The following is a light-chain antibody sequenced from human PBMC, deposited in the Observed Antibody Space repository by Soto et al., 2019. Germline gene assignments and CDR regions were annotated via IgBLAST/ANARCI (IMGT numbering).Light chain of an antibody. CDR3: QQSYSTPLT. Sequence: DIQMTQSPSSLSASVGDRVTITCRASQSIGSSLTWYQQKPGKVPKLLIYGASSLQSGVPSRFSGSGSETDFTLTINNLQPEDFGTYYCQQSYSTPLTFGGGTKVEIK. J-gene: IGKJ4*01. CDR2: GAS. CDR1: QSIGSS. V-gene: IGKV1-39*01.